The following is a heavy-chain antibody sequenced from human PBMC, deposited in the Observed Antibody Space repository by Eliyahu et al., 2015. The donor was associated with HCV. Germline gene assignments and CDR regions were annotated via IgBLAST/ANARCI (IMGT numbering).Heavy chain of an antibody. CDR3: ARDPIYDPPGDWYFDL. CDR2: INVDGSGT. D-gene: IGHD5/OR15-5a*01. J-gene: IGHJ2*01. Sequence: EVQLVESGGGLVQPGGSLRXSCAASGFTXXTSXMXWVRQAPGEGLVWVXRINVDGSGTSYADSVKGRFAIXRDNAQNTLYLHMNSLRAEDTAVYYCARDPIYDPPGDWYFDLWGRGTLVTVSS. CDR1: GFTXXTSX. V-gene: IGHV3-74*01.